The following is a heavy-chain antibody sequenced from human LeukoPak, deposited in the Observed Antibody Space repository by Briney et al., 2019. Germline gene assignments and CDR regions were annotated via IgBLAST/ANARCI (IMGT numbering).Heavy chain of an antibody. J-gene: IGHJ6*02. CDR3: AKDLSVVVPAAIGMDV. CDR1: GFTFSSYG. D-gene: IGHD2-2*01. V-gene: IGHV3-30*18. Sequence: PGGSLRLSCAASGFTFSSYGMHWVRQAPDKGLEWVAVISYDGSNKYYADSVKGRFTISRDNSKNTLYLQMNSLRAEDTAVYYCAKDLSVVVPAAIGMDVWGQGTTVTVSS. CDR2: ISYDGSNK.